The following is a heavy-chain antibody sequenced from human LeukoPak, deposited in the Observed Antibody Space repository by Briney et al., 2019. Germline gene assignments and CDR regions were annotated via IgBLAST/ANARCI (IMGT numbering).Heavy chain of an antibody. CDR2: INPSGGST. V-gene: IGHV1-46*01. CDR1: GYTFTSYY. Sequence: ASVKVSCKASGYTFTSYYMHWVRQAPGQGLEWMGIINPSGGSTSYAQKFQGRVTMTRDTSTSTVYMELSGLRSEDTAVYYCARAPPAGYYGMDVWGQGTTVTVSS. CDR3: ARAPPAGYYGMDV. D-gene: IGHD2-2*01. J-gene: IGHJ6*02.